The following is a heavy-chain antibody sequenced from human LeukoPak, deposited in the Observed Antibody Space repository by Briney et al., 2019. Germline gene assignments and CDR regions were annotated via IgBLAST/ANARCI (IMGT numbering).Heavy chain of an antibody. CDR2: SYHSGST. Sequence: SGTLSLTCTVSGGSISSSNWWSGGREPRGKGEEGIGESYHSGSTTYNASLKSRLTMSIDNSKNNFSLNMSTLTAADTAVYYCARRYYGSGTNYFDYWGQGTLVTVSS. CDR1: GGSISSSNW. J-gene: IGHJ4*02. CDR3: ARRYYGSGTNYFDY. D-gene: IGHD3-10*01. V-gene: IGHV4-4*02.